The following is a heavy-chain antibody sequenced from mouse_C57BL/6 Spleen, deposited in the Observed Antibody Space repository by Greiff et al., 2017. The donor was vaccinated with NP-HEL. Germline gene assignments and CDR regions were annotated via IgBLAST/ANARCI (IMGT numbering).Heavy chain of an antibody. D-gene: IGHD2-4*01. V-gene: IGHV1-22*01. J-gene: IGHJ3*01. CDR1: GYTFTDYN. CDR3: ARRGYYDYDGVFAY. CDR2: INPNNGGT. Sequence: VHVKQSGPELVKPGASVKMSCKASGYTFTDYNMHWVKQSHGKSLEWIGYINPNNGGTSYNQKFKGKATLTVNKSSSTAYMELRSLTSEDSAVYYCARRGYYDYDGVFAYWGQGTLVTVSA.